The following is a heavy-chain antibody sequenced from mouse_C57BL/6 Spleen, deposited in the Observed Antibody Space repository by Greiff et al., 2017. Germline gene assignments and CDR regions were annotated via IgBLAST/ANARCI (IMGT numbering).Heavy chain of an antibody. CDR3: ARRDYDLKFDY. Sequence: QVQLQQPGAELVKPGASVKLSCKASGYTFTSYWMQWVKQRPGQGLEWIGEIDPSDSYTNYNQKFKGKATLTVDTSSSTAYMQLSSLTSEDSAVYYCARRDYDLKFDYWGQGTTLTVSS. CDR2: IDPSDSYT. D-gene: IGHD2-4*01. V-gene: IGHV1-50*01. CDR1: GYTFTSYW. J-gene: IGHJ2*01.